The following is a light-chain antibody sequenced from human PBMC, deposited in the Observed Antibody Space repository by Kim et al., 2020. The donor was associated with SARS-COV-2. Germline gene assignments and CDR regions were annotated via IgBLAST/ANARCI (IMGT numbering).Light chain of an antibody. CDR3: HQYGISRT. Sequence: LSPGERATLSCRASQSVTSNHLAWYQQKPGQAPRLLIYGASRRATGIPSRFSGSGSGTDFTLTMSRLEPEDFAVYFCHQYGISRTFGQGTKVDIK. CDR2: GAS. V-gene: IGKV3-20*01. CDR1: QSVTSNH. J-gene: IGKJ1*01.